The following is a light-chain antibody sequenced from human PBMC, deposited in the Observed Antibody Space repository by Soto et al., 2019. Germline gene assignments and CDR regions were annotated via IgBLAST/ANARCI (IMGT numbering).Light chain of an antibody. CDR2: EAS. V-gene: IGKV1-9*01. CDR1: QDINSY. CDR3: QQTRSYPST. Sequence: IQLTQSPSSLSASIGDRVTITCRASQDINSYLAWYQQKPGKAPNILIYEASILQRGVPSRFRGSNSGTDFTLTISRLQAEDFATYYCQQTRSYPSTFGGGTKVDIK. J-gene: IGKJ4*01.